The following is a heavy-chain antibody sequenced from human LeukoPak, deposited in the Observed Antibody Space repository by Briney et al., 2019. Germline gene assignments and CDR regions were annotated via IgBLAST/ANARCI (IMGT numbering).Heavy chain of an antibody. J-gene: IGHJ4*02. CDR3: AVFKAAAGLDY. D-gene: IGHD6-13*01. CDR1: GFTFSSYA. Sequence: GGSPRLSCAASGFTFSSYAMYWVRQAPGKGLEWVAVISYDGSNKYYADSVKGRFTISRDNSKNTLYLQMNSLRAEDTAVYYCAVFKAAAGLDYWGQGTLVTVSS. CDR2: ISYDGSNK. V-gene: IGHV3-30*04.